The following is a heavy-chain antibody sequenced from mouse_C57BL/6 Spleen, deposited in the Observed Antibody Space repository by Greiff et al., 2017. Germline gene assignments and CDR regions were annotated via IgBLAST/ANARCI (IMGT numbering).Heavy chain of an antibody. J-gene: IGHJ4*01. CDR1: GYTFTSYW. Sequence: QVQLQQSGAELVRPGTSVKLSCKASGYTFTSYWMHWVKQRPGQGLEWIGVIDPSDSYTNYNQKFKGKATLTVDTSSSTAYMQLSSLTSEDSAVYYCARGYYGSYYAMDYWGQGTSVTVSS. CDR3: ARGYYGSYYAMDY. V-gene: IGHV1-59*01. D-gene: IGHD1-1*01. CDR2: IDPSDSYT.